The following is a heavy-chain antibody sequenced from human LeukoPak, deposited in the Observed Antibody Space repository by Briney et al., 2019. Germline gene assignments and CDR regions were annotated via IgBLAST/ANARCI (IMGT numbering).Heavy chain of an antibody. CDR3: AGYCSSTSCYPLYYFDY. Sequence: SETLSLTCTVFGSSINSVYSWGWIRQPPGKGLEWIGSIYHNGNTYYNSSLKSRVTISVDTSKNQFSLKLSSVTAADTAVYYCAGYCSSTSCYPLYYFDYWGQGTLVTVSS. J-gene: IGHJ4*02. D-gene: IGHD2-2*01. CDR1: GSSINSVYS. V-gene: IGHV4-38-2*02. CDR2: IYHNGNT.